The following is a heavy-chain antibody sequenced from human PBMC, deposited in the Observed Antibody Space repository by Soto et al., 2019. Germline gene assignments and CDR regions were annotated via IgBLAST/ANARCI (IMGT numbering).Heavy chain of an antibody. Sequence: QVQLVQSGAEVKKPGSSVKVSCKASGGTFSSYAISWVRQAPGQGLEWMGGIIPIFGTANYAQKFQGRVTITAAKSTSTAYMELRSVRSEDTAVYYCARQNRAAIQLWAYYYYGMDVWGQGTTVTVSS. J-gene: IGHJ6*02. CDR1: GGTFSSYA. V-gene: IGHV1-69*06. D-gene: IGHD5-18*01. CDR2: IIPIFGTA. CDR3: ARQNRAAIQLWAYYYYGMDV.